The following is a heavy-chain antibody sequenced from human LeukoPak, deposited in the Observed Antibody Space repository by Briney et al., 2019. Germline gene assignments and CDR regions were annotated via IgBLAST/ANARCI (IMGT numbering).Heavy chain of an antibody. J-gene: IGHJ3*02. CDR2: ISSSSSYI. V-gene: IGHV3-21*01. CDR1: GFTVISNY. CDR3: AREKRSEYCSGGSCRNAFDI. D-gene: IGHD2-15*01. Sequence: GGSLRLSCAASGFTVISNYMNWVRQAPGKGLEWVSSISSSSSYIYYADSVKGRFTISRDNAKNSLYLQMNSLRAEDTAVYYCAREKRSEYCSGGSCRNAFDIWGQGTMVTVSS.